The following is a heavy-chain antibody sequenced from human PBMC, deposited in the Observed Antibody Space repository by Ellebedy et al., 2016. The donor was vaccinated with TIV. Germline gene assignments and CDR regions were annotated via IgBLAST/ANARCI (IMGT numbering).Heavy chain of an antibody. CDR2: INSDGSST. J-gene: IGHJ2*01. Sequence: GESLKISCVAPGFTFGSYWMHWVRQAPGKGLVWVSRINSDGSSTSNPDSVEGRFTISRDNAKNTLYLQINSLRAEDTAVYYCARVLDSSSWNGRFFDLWGRGTLVTVSS. CDR3: ARVLDSSSWNGRFFDL. CDR1: GFTFGSYW. D-gene: IGHD6-13*01. V-gene: IGHV3-74*01.